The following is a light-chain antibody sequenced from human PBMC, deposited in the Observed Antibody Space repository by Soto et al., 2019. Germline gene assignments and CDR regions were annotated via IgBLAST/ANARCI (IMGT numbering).Light chain of an antibody. CDR3: LQNHNYPRT. CDR1: QSINRD. J-gene: IGKJ1*01. Sequence: IQMTQSPSSLSASVGDRVTITCRASQSINRDLHWYQHRQGKAPKLLISGASRLQSGVPSRFRGSGSGAACTLPITRLRPEDSSTYYCLQNHNYPRTFGQGTKVDIK. CDR2: GAS. V-gene: IGKV1-6*01.